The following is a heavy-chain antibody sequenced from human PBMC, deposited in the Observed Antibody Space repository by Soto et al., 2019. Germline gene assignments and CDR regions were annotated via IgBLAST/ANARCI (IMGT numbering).Heavy chain of an antibody. CDR1: SVSVSGSYW. Sequence: QVQIQESGPGLVKPSGTLSLACSVSSVSVSGSYWCAWVRQSPGKGLEWIGEIDHSWRTNYNPSLKSRVTMSLDYSKNQFSLNLRSVTAADTAVYYCARSNWNYVRTLDYWGQGSQVIVSS. CDR2: IDHSWRT. CDR3: ARSNWNYVRTLDY. V-gene: IGHV4-4*02. D-gene: IGHD1-7*01. J-gene: IGHJ4*02.